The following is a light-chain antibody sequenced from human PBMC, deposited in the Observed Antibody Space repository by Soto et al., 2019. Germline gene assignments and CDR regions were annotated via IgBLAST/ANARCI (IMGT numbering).Light chain of an antibody. CDR3: CSYVSSKTYL. V-gene: IGLV2-14*03. Sequence: QSALTQPASVSGSAGQSITISCSGTMRDVGAYNLVSWYQQQPGKAPKLIIYEVTNRPSGVSDRFSGSKSDNTASLTISGLQTEDEADYYCCSYVSSKTYLFGTGTKVTVL. CDR2: EVT. CDR1: MRDVGAYNL. J-gene: IGLJ1*01.